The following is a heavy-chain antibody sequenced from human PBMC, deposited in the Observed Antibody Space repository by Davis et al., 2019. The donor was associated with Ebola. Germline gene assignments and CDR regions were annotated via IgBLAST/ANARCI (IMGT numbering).Heavy chain of an antibody. CDR3: AGGGGSYYMDV. V-gene: IGHV4-34*01. CDR2: INHSGST. CDR1: GGSFSDYY. D-gene: IGHD3-10*01. J-gene: IGHJ6*03. Sequence: MPSETLSLTCAVYGGSFSDYYWSWIRQPPGKGLEWIGEINHSGSTNYNPSLKSRVTISVDTSKKQFSLKLNSVTAADTAVYYCAGGGGSYYMDVWGKGATVTVSS.